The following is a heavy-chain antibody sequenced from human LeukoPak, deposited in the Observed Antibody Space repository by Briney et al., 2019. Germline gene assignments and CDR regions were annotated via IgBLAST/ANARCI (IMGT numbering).Heavy chain of an antibody. CDR2: IGPSGTST. J-gene: IGHJ4*02. D-gene: IGHD3-9*01. V-gene: IGHV3-64D*06. Sequence: GGSLRLSCSASGFSFSAYAMHWVRQAPGRGLEYVSAIGPSGTSTYFADSVKGRFTISRDNSKNTVHLQMSSLRTEDTAVYFCTGSTTGYYSYWGQGTLVTVSS. CDR3: TGSTTGYYSY. CDR1: GFSFSAYA.